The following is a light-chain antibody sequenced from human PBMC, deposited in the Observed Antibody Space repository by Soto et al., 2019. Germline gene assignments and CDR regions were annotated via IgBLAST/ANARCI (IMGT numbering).Light chain of an antibody. CDR3: AAWDDSLSGYV. CDR2: SSN. V-gene: IGLV1-47*02. J-gene: IGLJ1*01. CDR1: SSNIGSNY. Sequence: QSVLTQPPSASGTPEQRVTISCSGSSSNIGSNYVYWYQQLPGTAPKLLIDSSNQRPSGVPDRFSGYKSGTSASLAISGLRSEDEADYYCAAWDDSLSGYVFGTGTKVTVL.